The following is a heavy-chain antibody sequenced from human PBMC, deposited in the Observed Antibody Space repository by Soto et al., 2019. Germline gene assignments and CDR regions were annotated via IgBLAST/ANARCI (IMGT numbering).Heavy chain of an antibody. V-gene: IGHV3-15*01. CDR3: YTEHTLFMAH. J-gene: IGHJ4*02. CDR2: ITSKSAGETT. Sequence: EVQLVGSGGGLVTPGESLRLSCVASGFTFSNAWMSWVRQAPGKGLEWIGRITSKSAGETTAYAAPVTGRFTVSRDDLKNTLYLQVNSLKTEDTGIYYCYTEHTLFMAHWGQGTLVTVSS. CDR1: GFTFSNAW.